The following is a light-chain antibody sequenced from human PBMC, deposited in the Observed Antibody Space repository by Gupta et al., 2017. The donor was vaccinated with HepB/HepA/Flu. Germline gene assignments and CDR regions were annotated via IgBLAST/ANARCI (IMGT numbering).Light chain of an antibody. V-gene: IGKV1-5*03. CDR3: QQYNDYSWT. J-gene: IGKJ1*01. CDR2: KAS. CDR1: QSISSW. Sequence: DIQMTQSPSTLSASVGDRVTITCRATQSISSWLAWYQQKPGKAPKVLIYKASNLESGVPSRVSGSGSGTEFTLTISSLQPDDFATYYCQQYNDYSWTFGQGTKVEI.